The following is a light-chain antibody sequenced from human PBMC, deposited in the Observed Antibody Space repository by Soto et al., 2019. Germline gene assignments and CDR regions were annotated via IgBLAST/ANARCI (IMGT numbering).Light chain of an antibody. CDR3: QQYNNWPPAT. J-gene: IGKJ1*01. V-gene: IGKV3-15*01. CDR1: QTITNN. Sequence: EIVMTQSPATLSVSPGERATLSCRASQTITNNLAWYQQKPGQAPSLLIYGASTRATGVPARFSGSGSGTQFTLTISSLQSEDFALYYCQQYNNWPPATCGQGTKVEIK. CDR2: GAS.